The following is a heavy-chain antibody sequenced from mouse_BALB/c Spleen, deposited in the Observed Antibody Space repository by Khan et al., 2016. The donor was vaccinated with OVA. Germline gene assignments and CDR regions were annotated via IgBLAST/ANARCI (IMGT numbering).Heavy chain of an antibody. D-gene: IGHD2-3*01. CDR3: VRDGYFPYAMDD. J-gene: IGHJ4*01. V-gene: IGHV10-1*02. CDR2: IRSKSNNYAT. CDR1: GFTFKTYA. Sequence: EVQLVEAGGGLVQPKGSLKLSCAASGFTFKTYAMNWVRPAPGKGLEWVARIRSKSNNYATYSADSVKDRFTISRDDSQSMVYLQMHTLTTEDTAMYDCVRDGYFPYAMDDWGQGTSVTVAT.